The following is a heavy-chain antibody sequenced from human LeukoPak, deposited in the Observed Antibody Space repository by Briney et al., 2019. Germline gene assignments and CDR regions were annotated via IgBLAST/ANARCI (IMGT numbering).Heavy chain of an antibody. CDR3: TRWRGTSVLYY. CDR2: IGSKTSGGTI. V-gene: IGHV3-49*04. D-gene: IGHD1-14*01. CDR1: GFIFGDYA. J-gene: IGHJ4*02. Sequence: AGRSLRLSCTTSGFIFGDYAMAWARHTPGKGLECVGSIGSKTSGGTIEHPASVEGRFTISRDDSRGVAYLQMNSLKIEDTAVYHCTRWRGTSVLYYWGQGTLVTVSS.